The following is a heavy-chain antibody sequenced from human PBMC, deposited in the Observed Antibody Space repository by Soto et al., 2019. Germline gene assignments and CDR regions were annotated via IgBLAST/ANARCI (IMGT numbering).Heavy chain of an antibody. CDR1: GYTFTSYD. D-gene: IGHD5-12*01. V-gene: IGHV1-8*01. Sequence: ASVKFSCKASGYTFTSYDINWVRQATGQGLEWMGWMNPNSGNTGYAQKFQGRVTMTRNASISTAYMELSSLRSEDTAVYYCARGNRIVATTVYYYYYYMDVWGKGTTVTVSS. CDR3: ARGNRIVATTVYYYYYYMDV. J-gene: IGHJ6*03. CDR2: MNPNSGNT.